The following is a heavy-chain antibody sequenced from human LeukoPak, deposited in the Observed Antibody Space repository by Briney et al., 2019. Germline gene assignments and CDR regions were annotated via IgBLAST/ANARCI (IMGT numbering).Heavy chain of an antibody. CDR2: INHSGSI. Sequence: PSETLSLTCGVYGGSFSGHYWSWIRQPPGKGLEWIGEINHSGSINYNSSLKSRVTISVDTSKNQFSLKLSSVTAADTAVYCCARRMGRTFGERYYYYHYMDVWGKGTTVTISS. D-gene: IGHD3-10*01. V-gene: IGHV4-34*01. CDR1: GGSFSGHY. CDR3: ARRMGRTFGERYYYYHYMDV. J-gene: IGHJ6*03.